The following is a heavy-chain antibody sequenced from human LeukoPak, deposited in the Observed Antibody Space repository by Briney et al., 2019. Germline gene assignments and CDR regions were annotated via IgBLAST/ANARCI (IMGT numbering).Heavy chain of an antibody. V-gene: IGHV1-18*01. Sequence: ASVKVSCKASGYTFTSYGISWVRQAPGQGLEWMGWISAYNGNTNYAQKLQGRVTMTTDTSTSTAYMELRSLRSDDTAVYYCARHTPPSSTVPHFDYWGQGTLVTVSS. CDR3: ARHTPPSSTVPHFDY. CDR1: GYTFTSYG. D-gene: IGHD2-2*02. J-gene: IGHJ4*02. CDR2: ISAYNGNT.